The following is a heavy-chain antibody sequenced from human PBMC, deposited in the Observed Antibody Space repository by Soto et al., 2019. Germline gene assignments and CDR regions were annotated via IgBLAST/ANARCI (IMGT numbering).Heavy chain of an antibody. CDR3: ARPRSEYISSSFDY. CDR1: GCSFTRYW. CDR2: IYPGDSDT. D-gene: IGHD6-6*01. Sequence: PGESLKISCKGSGCSFTRYWIGWVRQMPGKGLEWMGIIYPGDSDTRYSPSFQGQVTISADKSISTAYLQWSSLKASDTAMYYCARPRSEYISSSFDYWGQGTLVTVSS. V-gene: IGHV5-51*01. J-gene: IGHJ4*02.